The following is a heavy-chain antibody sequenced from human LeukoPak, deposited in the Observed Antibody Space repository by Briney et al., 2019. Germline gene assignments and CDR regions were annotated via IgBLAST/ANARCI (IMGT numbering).Heavy chain of an antibody. CDR3: ARAGATVSYDAFDI. D-gene: IGHD1-26*01. V-gene: IGHV4-34*01. CDR2: INHSGST. Sequence: PSETLSLSCAVYGGSFSGYYWSWIRQPPGKGLEWIGEINHSGSTNYNPSLKSRVTISVDTSKNQFSLKLSSVTAADTAVYYCARAGATVSYDAFDIWGQGTMVTVSS. J-gene: IGHJ3*02. CDR1: GGSFSGYY.